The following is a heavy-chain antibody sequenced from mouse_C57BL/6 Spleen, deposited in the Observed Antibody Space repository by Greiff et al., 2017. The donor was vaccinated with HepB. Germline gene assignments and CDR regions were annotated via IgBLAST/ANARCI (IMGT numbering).Heavy chain of an antibody. D-gene: IGHD1-1*01. J-gene: IGHJ3*01. CDR1: GFTFSSYA. CDR3: ARRDYYGSSYLAY. CDR2: ISDGGSYT. V-gene: IGHV5-4*01. Sequence: EVQGVESGGGLVKPGGSLKLSCAASGFTFSSYATSWVRQTPEKRLEWVATISDGGSYTYYPDNVKGRFTISRDNAKNNLYLQMSHLKSEDTAMYYCARRDYYGSSYLAYWGQGTLVTVSA.